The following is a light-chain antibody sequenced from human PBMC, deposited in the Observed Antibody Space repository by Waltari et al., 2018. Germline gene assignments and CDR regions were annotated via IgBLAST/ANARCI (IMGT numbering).Light chain of an antibody. Sequence: QSALTQPASVSGSPGQSITISCSGTNSDIGGYKYVSWYQQHPGKAPKLIIYDVTNRPSGISHRFSVSKSGIPAALTISWLQAEDEGEYYCSSHTTSHPAYWVFGGGTRLTVL. CDR1: NSDIGGYKY. CDR3: SSHTTSHPAYWV. V-gene: IGLV2-14*03. J-gene: IGLJ3*02. CDR2: DVT.